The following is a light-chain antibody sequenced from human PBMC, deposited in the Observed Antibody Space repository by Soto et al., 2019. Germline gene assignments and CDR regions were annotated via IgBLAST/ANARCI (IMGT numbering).Light chain of an antibody. V-gene: IGKV1-27*01. Sequence: DIQVTQYPSSLSASVGDRVTITCRASQGIKNYLAWYQQKPGEIPKLLIYAASTLESGIPPWFSGSGSGPDFTLTINNLQPEDVATYYCQRYYNAPFTFGGGTKVELK. CDR1: QGIKNY. J-gene: IGKJ4*01. CDR3: QRYYNAPFT. CDR2: AAS.